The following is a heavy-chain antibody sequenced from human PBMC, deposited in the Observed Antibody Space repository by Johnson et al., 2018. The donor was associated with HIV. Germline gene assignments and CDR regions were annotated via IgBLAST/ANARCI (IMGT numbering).Heavy chain of an antibody. J-gene: IGHJ3*02. Sequence: VQLVESGGGLVQPGGSLRLSCAASGFTFSSYAMHWVRQAPGKGLEYVSAISSDGGSSYSANSVKGRFTISRDNSKNTLFLQMGSLRAEDMAVYYCARRAHDAFDIWGQGT. CDR3: ARRAHDAFDI. CDR1: GFTFSSYA. CDR2: ISSDGGSS. V-gene: IGHV3-64*01.